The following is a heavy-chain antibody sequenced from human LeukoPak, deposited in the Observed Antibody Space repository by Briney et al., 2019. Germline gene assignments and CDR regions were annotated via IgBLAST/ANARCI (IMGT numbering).Heavy chain of an antibody. J-gene: IGHJ3*02. V-gene: IGHV3-9*01. CDR1: GFTFDESA. CDR3: AKAMAAPGAFDI. Sequence: QPGRSLRLSCAASGFTFDESAMHRVRQAPGKGLEWVSGIGWDSNSIINADSVKGRFTISRDSAKNSLYLQMNSLRAEDTALYYCAKAMAAPGAFDIWGQGTVVTVSS. D-gene: IGHD5-24*01. CDR2: IGWDSNSI.